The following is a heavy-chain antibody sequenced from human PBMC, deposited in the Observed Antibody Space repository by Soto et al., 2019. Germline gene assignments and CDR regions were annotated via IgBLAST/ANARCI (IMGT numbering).Heavy chain of an antibody. Sequence: GGSLRLSCTASGFTFTSYGMHWVRQAPGKGLEWVAVIWDDGSNTYYADSVKGRFTISRDNSKNKLSLQMNSLRAEDTAVYYCARGPYYLTSGLAYYYSMDLWGKGTTVTVSS. D-gene: IGHD3-10*01. J-gene: IGHJ6*03. CDR3: ARGPYYLTSGLAYYYSMDL. V-gene: IGHV3-33*01. CDR2: IWDDGSNT. CDR1: GFTFTSYG.